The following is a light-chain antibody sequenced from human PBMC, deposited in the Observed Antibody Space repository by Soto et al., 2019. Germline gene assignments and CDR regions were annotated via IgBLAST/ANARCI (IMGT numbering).Light chain of an antibody. Sequence: DLPMTQSPSTLSASVGDRVIITCRASESIRSWLAWYQQKPGKAPKLLISKASSLESGVPSRFSGSGSGAEFTLTISSLQPDDFATYYCKQYNSYETFTFGPGTKVDIK. CDR3: KQYNSYETFT. CDR1: ESIRSW. CDR2: KAS. V-gene: IGKV1-5*03. J-gene: IGKJ3*01.